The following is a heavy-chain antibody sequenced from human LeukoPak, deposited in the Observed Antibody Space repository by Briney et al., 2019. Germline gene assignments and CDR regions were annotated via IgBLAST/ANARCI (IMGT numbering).Heavy chain of an antibody. CDR1: GGSISSGSYY. CDR2: IYTSGST. Sequence: SETLSLTCTVSGGSISSGSYYWSWIRQPAGKGLEWIGRIYTSGSTNYNPSLKSRVTISVDTSKNQFSLKLSSVTATDTAVYYCARAMSIAARPQTIFDYWGQGTLVTVSS. J-gene: IGHJ4*02. CDR3: ARAMSIAARPQTIFDY. V-gene: IGHV4-61*02. D-gene: IGHD6-6*01.